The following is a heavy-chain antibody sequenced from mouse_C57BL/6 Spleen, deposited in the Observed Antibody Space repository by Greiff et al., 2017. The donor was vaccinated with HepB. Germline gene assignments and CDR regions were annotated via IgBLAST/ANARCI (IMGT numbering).Heavy chain of an antibody. Sequence: QVQLKESGAELARPGASVKMSCKASGYTFTSYTMHWVKQRPGQGLEWIGYINPSSGYTKYNQKFKDKATLTADKSSSTAYMQLSSLTSEDSAVYYCARGWPYAMDYWGQGTSVTVSS. CDR1: GYTFTSYT. CDR3: ARGWPYAMDY. D-gene: IGHD1-1*02. V-gene: IGHV1-4*01. CDR2: INPSSGYT. J-gene: IGHJ4*01.